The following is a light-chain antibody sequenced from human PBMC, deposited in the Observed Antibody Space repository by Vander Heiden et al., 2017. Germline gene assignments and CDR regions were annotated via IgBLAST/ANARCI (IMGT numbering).Light chain of an antibody. J-gene: IGKJ1*01. Sequence: AIQMTQSPSSLSASVGDRVTITCRASQGIRNDFGWYQQKPGKAPKLMIYAASSLQSGVPSRFSGTGSGTDFTLTISSMQPEDFATYYCLQYYDYAWTFGSEAKEE. V-gene: IGKV1-6*01. CDR3: LQYYDYAWT. CDR2: AAS. CDR1: QGIRND.